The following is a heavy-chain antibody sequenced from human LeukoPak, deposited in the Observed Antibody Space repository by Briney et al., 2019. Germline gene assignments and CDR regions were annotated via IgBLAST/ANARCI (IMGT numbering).Heavy chain of an antibody. D-gene: IGHD6-19*01. J-gene: IGHJ4*02. V-gene: IGHV4-4*02. CDR3: ARQPSSSGWYSPFDY. CDR2: IYHSGST. Sequence: SGTLSLTCAVSGGSISSGNWWSWVRQPPGKGLEWIGEIYHSGSTDYNPSLKSRVTISVDTSKNQFSLKLSSVTAADTAVYYCARQPSSSGWYSPFDYWGQGTLVTVSS. CDR1: GGSISSGNW.